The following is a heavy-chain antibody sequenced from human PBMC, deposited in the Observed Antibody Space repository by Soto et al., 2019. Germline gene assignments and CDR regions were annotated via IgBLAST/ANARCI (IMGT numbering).Heavy chain of an antibody. Sequence: SETLSLTCTVSGGSISSYYWSWIRQPPGKGLEWIGYIYYSGSTNYNPSLKSRVTISVDTSKNQFSLKLSSVTAADTAIYYCAKAVRGDGYILRTGFDYWGQGTLVTVSS. CDR2: IYYSGST. J-gene: IGHJ4*02. CDR3: AKAVRGDGYILRTGFDY. V-gene: IGHV4-59*01. D-gene: IGHD3-10*01. CDR1: GGSISSYY.